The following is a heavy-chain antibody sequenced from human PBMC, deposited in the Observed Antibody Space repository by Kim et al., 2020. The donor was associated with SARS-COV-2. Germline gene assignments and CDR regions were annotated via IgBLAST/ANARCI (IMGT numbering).Heavy chain of an antibody. CDR1: GFIFSDYY. J-gene: IGHJ4*02. D-gene: IGHD3-10*01. CDR3: ARDPFGDLSAYYFDL. CDR2: ISSSGSYV. Sequence: GGSLRLSCAASGFIFSDYYMTWIRQAPGKGLEWVSYISSSGSYVNYADSVKGRFTISRDNAKNSLYLQMSSLRAEDTALYYCARDPFGDLSAYYFDLWGQGTLVTVSS. V-gene: IGHV3-11*01.